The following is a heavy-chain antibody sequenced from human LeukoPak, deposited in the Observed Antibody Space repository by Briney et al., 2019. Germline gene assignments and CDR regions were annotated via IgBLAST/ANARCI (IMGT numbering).Heavy chain of an antibody. V-gene: IGHV3-53*01. CDR3: ARSRGYGVTGGMDV. CDR1: EFTVSSNY. CDR2: IYSDGST. D-gene: IGHD6-25*01. J-gene: IGHJ6*02. Sequence: GGSLRLSCAASEFTVSSNYMSWVRQAPGKGLEWVSVIYSDGSTYYADSVKGRYSISGDNSKNMLYLQMNSPRADDTAVYYCARSRGYGVTGGMDVWGQGTRSPSP.